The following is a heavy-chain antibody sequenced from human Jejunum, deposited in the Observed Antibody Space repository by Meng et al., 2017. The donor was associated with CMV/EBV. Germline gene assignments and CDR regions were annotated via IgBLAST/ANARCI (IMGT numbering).Heavy chain of an antibody. J-gene: IGHJ4*02. V-gene: IGHV4-39*01. D-gene: IGHD6-13*01. CDR1: GGSISSSSYY. CDR3: ARQPLEQQPIYFDY. Sequence: GGSISSSSYYWGWIRQPPGKGLEWIVSMHYSGSAYYNPSLKSRVTISVDTSKNQFSLRLRFVTAADTAVYYCARQPLEQQPIYFDYWGQGTLVTVS. CDR2: MHYSGSA.